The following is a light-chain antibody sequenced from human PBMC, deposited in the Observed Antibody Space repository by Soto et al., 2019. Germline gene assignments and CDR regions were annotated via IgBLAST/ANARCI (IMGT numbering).Light chain of an antibody. J-gene: IGKJ2*01. CDR3: QQYHSYPYT. CDR1: QSISIW. CDR2: WAS. Sequence: DIQMTQSPSTLSASVGDRVTITCRASQSISIWLAWYQQKPGKAPKLLVYWASSLESGVPSRFSGSGSGTEFTLTISSLQPDDSATYYCQQYHSYPYTFGQGTKLEIK. V-gene: IGKV1-5*03.